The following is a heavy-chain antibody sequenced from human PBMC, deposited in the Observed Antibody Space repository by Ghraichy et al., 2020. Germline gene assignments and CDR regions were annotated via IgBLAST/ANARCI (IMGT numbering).Heavy chain of an antibody. CDR3: ARRGGYSLGSYYYYMDV. Sequence: SVKVSCKPSGYTFTSYYIHWVRQAPGQGLEWMGIINPSGGSTTYAQKFQGRVTMTSDTSTSTVYMDLTSLRSEDTAVYYCARRGGYSLGSYYYYMDVWGEGTTVTVSS. CDR1: GYTFTSYY. D-gene: IGHD5-18*01. J-gene: IGHJ6*03. V-gene: IGHV1-46*01. CDR2: INPSGGST.